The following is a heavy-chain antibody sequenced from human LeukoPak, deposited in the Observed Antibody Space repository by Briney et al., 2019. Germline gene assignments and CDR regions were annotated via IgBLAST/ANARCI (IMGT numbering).Heavy chain of an antibody. V-gene: IGHV3-30-3*01. Sequence: GRSLRLSCAASGFTFSSYAMHWVRQAPGKGLEWVAVISYGGSNKYYADSVKGRFTISRDNSKNTLYLQMNSLRAEDTAVYYCARSHSSSWSSDAFDIWGQGTMVTVSS. CDR3: ARSHSSSWSSDAFDI. D-gene: IGHD6-13*01. J-gene: IGHJ3*02. CDR2: ISYGGSNK. CDR1: GFTFSSYA.